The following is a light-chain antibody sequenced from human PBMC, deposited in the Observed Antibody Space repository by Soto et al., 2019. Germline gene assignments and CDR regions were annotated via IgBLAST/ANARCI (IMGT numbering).Light chain of an antibody. CDR3: SSYTSSSTPPYV. CDR1: SSDVGGYNY. J-gene: IGLJ1*01. Sequence: QSVLTQPASVSGSPGQSITISCTGTSSDVGGYNYVSWYQQHPGKAPKLMIYAVSNRPSGVSNRFSGSKSGNTASLTISGLRAEDVADYDCSSYTSSSTPPYVFGTGTKVTVL. V-gene: IGLV2-14*01. CDR2: AVS.